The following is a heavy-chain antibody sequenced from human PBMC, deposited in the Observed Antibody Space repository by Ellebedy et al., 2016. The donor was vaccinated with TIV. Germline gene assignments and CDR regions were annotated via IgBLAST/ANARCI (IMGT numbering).Heavy chain of an antibody. CDR1: GFTFEDYG. V-gene: IGHV3-20*04. CDR2: IAWNGGIT. CDR3: ARVPGYSSGNYGMDV. D-gene: IGHD6-19*01. Sequence: PGGSLRLSCAASGFTFEDYGMSWVRQAPGKGLEWVSGIAWNGGITGYADSVKGRFIISRDNAKTSLYLQMDSLRAEDTALYCCARVPGYSSGNYGMDVWGQGTTVTVSS. J-gene: IGHJ6*02.